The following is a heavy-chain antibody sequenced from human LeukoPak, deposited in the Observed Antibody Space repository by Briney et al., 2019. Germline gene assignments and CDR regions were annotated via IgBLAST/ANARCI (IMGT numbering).Heavy chain of an antibody. CDR3: AKGIDILTAYLDY. J-gene: IGHJ4*02. CDR2: ISGSGGNT. D-gene: IGHD3-9*01. Sequence: GGSLRLSCAASGFTFDYYAMYWVRQAPGKGLEWVSAISGSGGNTYYADSVEGRFTISRDNSKNTVYLQMNSLRTEDTAVYYCAKGIDILTAYLDYWGQGTLVTVPS. V-gene: IGHV3-23*01. CDR1: GFTFDYYA.